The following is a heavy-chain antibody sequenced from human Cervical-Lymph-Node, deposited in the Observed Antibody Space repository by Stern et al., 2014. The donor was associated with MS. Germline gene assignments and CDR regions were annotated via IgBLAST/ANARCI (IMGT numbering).Heavy chain of an antibody. D-gene: IGHD1-26*01. J-gene: IGHJ4*02. CDR3: VRLGSGSWHLFDS. CDR1: GYSFTSYW. Sequence: EVQLVESGAEVKKPGESLKISCKGSGYSFTSYWIGWVRQMPGKGLESMGIIYPGDFDTRYSPSFQGQVTISANMLINTAYLHWTSLKASDTAMYYCVRLGSGSWHLFDSWGQGTLVTVSS. CDR2: IYPGDFDT. V-gene: IGHV5-51*01.